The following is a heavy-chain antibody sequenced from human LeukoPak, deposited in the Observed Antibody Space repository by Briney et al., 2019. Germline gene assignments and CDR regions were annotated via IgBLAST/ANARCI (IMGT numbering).Heavy chain of an antibody. Sequence: AETLSLTCGVSGYSIASCYYWGWIRQPPGKGLEWIGIIYHTGNSYYDPSLQSRVTISVDTSKNQFSLKLTSMTATDTGFYYGARRNLFDSWGQGTLVTVS. V-gene: IGHV4-38-2*01. CDR1: GYSIASCYY. J-gene: IGHJ5*01. D-gene: IGHD1-14*01. CDR2: IYHTGNS. CDR3: ARRNLFDS.